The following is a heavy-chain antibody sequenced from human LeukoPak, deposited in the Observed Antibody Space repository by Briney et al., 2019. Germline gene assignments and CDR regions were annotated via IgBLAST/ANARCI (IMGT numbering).Heavy chain of an antibody. J-gene: IGHJ4*02. D-gene: IGHD4-17*01. Sequence: GGSLRLSCAASGFTFSSYAMSWVRQAPGKGLEWVSAISGSGGSTYYADSVKGRFTISRDNSKNTLYLQMNSLRAEDTAVYYCAKYKLMTTVTTPDYRGQGTLVTVSS. CDR1: GFTFSSYA. V-gene: IGHV3-23*01. CDR2: ISGSGGST. CDR3: AKYKLMTTVTTPDY.